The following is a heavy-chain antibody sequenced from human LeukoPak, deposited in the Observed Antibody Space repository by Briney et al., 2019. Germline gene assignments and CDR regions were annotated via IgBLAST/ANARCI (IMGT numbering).Heavy chain of an antibody. CDR2: ISSNGGST. D-gene: IGHD1-26*01. CDR1: GFTFSSYA. CDR3: ARGGGGSYSVDY. Sequence: GSLRLSCXASGFTFSSYAMHWVRQAPGKGLEYVSAISSNGGSTYYANSVKGRFAISRDNSKNTLYLQMGSLRAEDMAVYYCARGGGGSYSVDYWGQGTLVTVSS. V-gene: IGHV3-64*01. J-gene: IGHJ4*02.